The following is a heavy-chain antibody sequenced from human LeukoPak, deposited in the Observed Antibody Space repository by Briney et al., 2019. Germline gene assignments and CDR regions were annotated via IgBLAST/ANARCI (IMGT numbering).Heavy chain of an antibody. CDR3: ARDRSSSWSHTARYHFDY. J-gene: IGHJ4*02. CDR1: GGTFSSYA. V-gene: IGHV1-69*04. Sequence: SVKVSCKASGGTFSSYAISWVRQAPGQGLEWMGRIIPILGIANYAQKFQGRVTITADKSTSTAYMELSSLRSEDTAVYYCARDRSSSWSHTARYHFDYWGQGTLVTVSS. D-gene: IGHD6-13*01. CDR2: IIPILGIA.